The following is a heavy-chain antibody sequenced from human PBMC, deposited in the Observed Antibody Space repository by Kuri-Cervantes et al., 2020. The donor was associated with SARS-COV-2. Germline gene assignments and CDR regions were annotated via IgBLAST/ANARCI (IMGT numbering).Heavy chain of an antibody. CDR3: ARVVVVPAAISNPGGMDV. CDR2: ISGYNGNT. D-gene: IGHD2-2*02. J-gene: IGHJ6*03. V-gene: IGHV1-18*01. CDR1: GYTFTNYG. Sequence: ASVKVSCKASGYTFTNYGISWVRQAPGQGLEWMGWISGYNGNTEYTQKLQGRVTMTTDTSTSTAYMELRSLRSDDTAVYYCARVVVVPAAISNPGGMDVWGKGTTVTVSS.